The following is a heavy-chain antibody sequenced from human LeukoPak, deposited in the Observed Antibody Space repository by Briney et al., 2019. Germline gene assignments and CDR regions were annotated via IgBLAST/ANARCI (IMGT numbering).Heavy chain of an antibody. CDR3: ATSRYVAWNFDY. CDR2: ISANNGYT. D-gene: IGHD3-9*01. V-gene: IGHV1-18*01. Sequence: GASVKVSCKASGYIFSSYGLSWVRQAPGQGLQWMGWISANNGYTDYAQMFQGRVTMTTDTSTSTAYMELRSLRSDDTAVYYCATSRYVAWNFDYWGQGTLVTVSS. J-gene: IGHJ4*02. CDR1: GYIFSSYG.